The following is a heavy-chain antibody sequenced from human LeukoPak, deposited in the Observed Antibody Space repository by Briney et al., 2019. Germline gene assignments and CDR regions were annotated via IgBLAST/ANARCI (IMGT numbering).Heavy chain of an antibody. D-gene: IGHD3-10*01. Sequence: SVKVSCKAYGGTFSNNAISWVRQAPGQGLEWMGGITPIFGTANYAQAFQGRVTITADISTRTAYMELNSLRSDDPAVYYCAQETGGAVNVVRGGHAFDIWGQGTMVTVSS. V-gene: IGHV1-69*06. CDR3: AQETGGAVNVVRGGHAFDI. J-gene: IGHJ3*02. CDR1: GGTFSNNA. CDR2: ITPIFGTA.